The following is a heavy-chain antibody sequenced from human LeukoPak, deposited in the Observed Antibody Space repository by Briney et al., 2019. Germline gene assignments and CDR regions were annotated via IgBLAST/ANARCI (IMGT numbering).Heavy chain of an antibody. D-gene: IGHD2-15*01. CDR2: IYWNDDK. V-gene: IGHV2-5*01. CDR3: SQRGGP. Sequence: ESGPTLVKPTQTLTLTCTFSGFSLSTSGEAVGWIRQPPGKALEWPALIYWNDDKRYGPSLKSRLTITKDTSKNQVVLTMTNMDPVDTATYYCSQRGGPWGQGTLVTVSS. J-gene: IGHJ5*02. CDR1: GFSLSTSGEA.